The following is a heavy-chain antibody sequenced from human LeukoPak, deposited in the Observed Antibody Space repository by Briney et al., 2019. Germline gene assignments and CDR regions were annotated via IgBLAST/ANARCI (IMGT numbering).Heavy chain of an antibody. CDR2: ISAYNGNT. D-gene: IGHD1-26*01. CDR3: ARGARSGSYGDYYFDY. V-gene: IGHV1-18*01. CDR1: GYTFTSYG. Sequence: RASVKVSCKASGYTFTSYGISWVRQAPGQGLEWMGWISAYNGNTNYAQKLQGRVTMTTDTSTSTAYMELRSLRSDDTAVYYCARGARSGSYGDYYFDYWGQGTLVTVSS. J-gene: IGHJ4*02.